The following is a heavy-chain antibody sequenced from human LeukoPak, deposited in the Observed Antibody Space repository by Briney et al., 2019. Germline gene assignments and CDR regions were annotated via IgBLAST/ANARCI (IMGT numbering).Heavy chain of an antibody. CDR3: ARVGTGSRLVVAAFDI. V-gene: IGHV1-18*01. CDR2: ISAYNGNT. CDR1: GYTFTSYG. J-gene: IGHJ3*02. Sequence: ASVKVSCKASGYTFTSYGISWVRQAPGQGLEWVGWISAYNGNTNYAQKLQGRVTMTTDTSTSTAYMELRSLRSDDTAVYYCARVGTGSRLVVAAFDIWGQGTMVTVSS. D-gene: IGHD2-2*01.